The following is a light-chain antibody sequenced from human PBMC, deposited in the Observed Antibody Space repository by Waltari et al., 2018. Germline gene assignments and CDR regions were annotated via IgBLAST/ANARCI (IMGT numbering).Light chain of an antibody. CDR2: GAT. J-gene: IGKJ2*01. CDR1: QRFSSSS. V-gene: IGKV3-20*01. Sequence: EIVLTQSPDPLSLSPGARATLSCRASQRFSSSSLAWYQQKPGQPPRLLIYGATIKSTGLPDRISGSGSGTHFTLTISRLEPEYFAVYYCQQYGSSPRTFGQGTKLEIK. CDR3: QQYGSSPRT.